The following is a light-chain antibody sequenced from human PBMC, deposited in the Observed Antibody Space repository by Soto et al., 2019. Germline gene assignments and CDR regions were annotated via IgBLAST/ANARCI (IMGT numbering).Light chain of an antibody. CDR2: ATS. J-gene: IGKJ4*01. V-gene: IGKV1-39*01. CDR3: QQLNSYPLS. CDR1: QSISFY. Sequence: DIQMTQSPSSLSATVGDRVTITCRASQSISFYLNWYQQKPGKAPNLLIYATSSLHSGVPSRFSGSGSGTEFSLTISSLQPEDFATYYCQQLNSYPLSLGGGTKVDIK.